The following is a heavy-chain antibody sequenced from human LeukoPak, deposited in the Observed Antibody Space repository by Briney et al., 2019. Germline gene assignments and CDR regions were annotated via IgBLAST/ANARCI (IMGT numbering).Heavy chain of an antibody. Sequence: SETLSLTCTVSGGSITSTNHYWGWIRQPPGKGLEWIGNIYYSGSTYDNPSLKSRVTISVDTSNNQFSLKLTSVTAADTAVYYCARSQPGDETYYYDNSGWVSKLNYFDYWGQGTLVTVSS. CDR2: IYYSGST. D-gene: IGHD3-22*01. V-gene: IGHV4-39*07. CDR3: ARSQPGDETYYYDNSGWVSKLNYFDY. J-gene: IGHJ4*02. CDR1: GGSITSTNHY.